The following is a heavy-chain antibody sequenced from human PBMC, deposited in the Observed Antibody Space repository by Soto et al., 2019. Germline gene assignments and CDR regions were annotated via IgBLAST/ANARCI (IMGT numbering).Heavy chain of an antibody. CDR1: GYTFTSYA. V-gene: IGHV1-3*01. Sequence: ASVKVSCKASGYTFTSYAMHWVRQAPGQRLEWMGWINAGNGNTKYSQKFQGRVTSTRDTSASTAYMELSSLRSEDTAVYYCAMAKIAAAGALDYWGQGTMVTVSS. D-gene: IGHD6-13*01. CDR2: INAGNGNT. CDR3: AMAKIAAAGALDY. J-gene: IGHJ4*01.